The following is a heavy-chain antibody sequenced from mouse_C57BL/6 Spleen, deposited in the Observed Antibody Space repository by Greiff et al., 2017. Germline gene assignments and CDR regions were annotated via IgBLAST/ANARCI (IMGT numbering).Heavy chain of an antibody. CDR3: ARGGPPYYDYDVFAY. J-gene: IGHJ3*01. D-gene: IGHD2-4*01. V-gene: IGHV1-81*01. Sequence: VQRVESGAELARPGASVKLSCKASGYTFTSYGISWVKQRPGQGLEWIGEIYPRSGNTYYNEKFKGKATLTADKSSSTAYMELRSLTSEDSAVYFCARGGPPYYDYDVFAYWGQGTLVTVSA. CDR1: GYTFTSYG. CDR2: IYPRSGNT.